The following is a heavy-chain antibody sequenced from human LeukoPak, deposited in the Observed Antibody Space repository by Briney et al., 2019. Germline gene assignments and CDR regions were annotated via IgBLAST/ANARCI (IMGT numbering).Heavy chain of an antibody. J-gene: IGHJ6*03. D-gene: IGHD2-15*01. Sequence: GGSLRLSCAASGFTFSSYGMHWVRQAPGKGLEWVTFMRFDGSYEDYADSVKGRFTISRDNSKNTLYLQMNSLRAEDTALYYCARVRLGYCSGGSCSRGGTLMDVWGKGTTVTISS. CDR2: MRFDGSYE. CDR3: ARVRLGYCSGGSCSRGGTLMDV. CDR1: GFTFSSYG. V-gene: IGHV3-30*02.